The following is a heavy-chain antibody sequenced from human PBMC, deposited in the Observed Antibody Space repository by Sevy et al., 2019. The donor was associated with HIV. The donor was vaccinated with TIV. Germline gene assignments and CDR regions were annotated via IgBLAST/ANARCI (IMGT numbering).Heavy chain of an antibody. J-gene: IGHJ6*02. Sequence: GGSLRLSCAASGFTFSSYSMNWVRQAPGKGLEWVSSIRSSSSYIYYADSVKGRLTISRDNAKNSLYLQMNSLRAEDTAVYYCARDSHIENYCYYYGMDVWGQGTTVTVSS. CDR3: ARDSHIENYCYYYGMDV. V-gene: IGHV3-21*01. CDR1: GFTFSSYS. CDR2: IRSSSSYI.